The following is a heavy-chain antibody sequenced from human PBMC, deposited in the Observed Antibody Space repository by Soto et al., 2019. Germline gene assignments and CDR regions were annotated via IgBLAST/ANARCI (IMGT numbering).Heavy chain of an antibody. CDR2: IYHSGGT. J-gene: IGHJ6*02. D-gene: IGHD1-1*01. CDR1: GGSISSGGYY. V-gene: IGHV4-31*03. Sequence: SETLSLTCTVSGGSISSGGYYWNWIRQPPGKGLEWIGYIYHSGGTYSSPSLRSRVTISVDTSKNQFTLKLSSVTAADTAVYYCARGNGPHYYYYYGMDVWGQGTTVTSP. CDR3: ARGNGPHYYYYYGMDV.